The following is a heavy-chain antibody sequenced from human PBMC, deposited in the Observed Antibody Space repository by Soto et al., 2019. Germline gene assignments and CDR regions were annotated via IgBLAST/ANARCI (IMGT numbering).Heavy chain of an antibody. D-gene: IGHD5-18*01. CDR1: GFTFSSYA. V-gene: IGHV3-23*01. J-gene: IGHJ4*02. CDR3: AKDLSWIPQLDY. CDR2: ISGSGGST. Sequence: GGSLRLSCAASGFTFSSYAMSWVRQAPGEGLEWVSAISGSGGSTYYADSVKGRFTISRDNSKNTLYLQMNSLRAEDTAVYYCAKDLSWIPQLDYWGQGTLVTVSS.